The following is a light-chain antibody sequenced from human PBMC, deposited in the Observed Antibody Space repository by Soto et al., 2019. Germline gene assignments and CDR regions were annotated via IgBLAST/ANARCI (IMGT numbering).Light chain of an antibody. CDR3: QQYDSSPLFT. V-gene: IGKV3-20*01. CDR1: QLGSSSY. CDR2: GAS. J-gene: IGKJ3*01. Sequence: EIVLTHSPGTLSLSPGEGATLSCSASQLGSSSYLAWYQHKPGQDPRLLISGASGRATGIPDRFSGSGSGTDFSLTIRRLEPEDFAVYYCQQYDSSPLFTFGPGTKVDIK.